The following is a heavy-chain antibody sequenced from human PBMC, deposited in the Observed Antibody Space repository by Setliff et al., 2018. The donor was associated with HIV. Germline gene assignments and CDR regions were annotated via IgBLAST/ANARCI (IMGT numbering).Heavy chain of an antibody. D-gene: IGHD3-16*02. V-gene: IGHV2-5*02. CDR2: IYWDDDK. CDR1: VFSIPTSGVG. Sequence: SGPTLVNPSQTVTLTCSLSVFSIPTSGVGVGWVRQPPGKALEWLALIYWDDDKRYSPSLRSRLTIIKDTSRNQVVLTMTNVDPVDTATYYCAHIKHHLGGISVSALDVWGQGTKVTASS. J-gene: IGHJ3*01. CDR3: AHIKHHLGGISVSALDV.